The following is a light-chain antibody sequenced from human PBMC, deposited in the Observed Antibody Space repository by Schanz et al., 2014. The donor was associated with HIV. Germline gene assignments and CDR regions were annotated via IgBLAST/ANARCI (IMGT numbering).Light chain of an antibody. V-gene: IGLV1-44*01. J-gene: IGLJ3*02. CDR1: SSNFRSNA. CDR3: ATWDDSLDGWV. Sequence: QSVLTQPPSASGTPGQRVTISCSGSSSNFRSNAENWYQQLPGTAPRLVIYNTFHRPSGVPDRFSGSQSGTSASLAISGLQSEDESDFFCATWDDSLDGWVFGGGTKVTVL. CDR2: NTF.